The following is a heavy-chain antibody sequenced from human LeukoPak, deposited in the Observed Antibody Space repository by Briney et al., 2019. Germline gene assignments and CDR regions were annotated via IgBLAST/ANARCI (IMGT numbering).Heavy chain of an antibody. CDR3: ARDSGTTGEVKFDP. CDR1: GVSIHSY. J-gene: IGHJ5*02. D-gene: IGHD3-10*01. Sequence: SETLSLTCTGSGVSIHSYWSWIRQPAGKGLELIGRISGSGTITYTPALQSRLTISIDTSKNQLSLKLMSVTAADTAVYYCARDSGTTGEVKFDPWGQGTLVTVSS. CDR2: ISGSGTI. V-gene: IGHV4-4*07.